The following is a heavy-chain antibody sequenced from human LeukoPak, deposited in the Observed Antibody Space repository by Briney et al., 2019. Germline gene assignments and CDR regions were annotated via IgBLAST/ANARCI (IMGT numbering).Heavy chain of an antibody. D-gene: IGHD1-26*01. CDR2: ISSSSSYI. Sequence: PGGSLRLSCAASGFTVSSNYMSWVRQAPGKGLEWVSSISSSSSYIYYADSVKGRFTISRDNAQNSLYLQMNSLRAEDTAVYYCVRDRGSYRPIDYWGQGTLVTVSS. J-gene: IGHJ4*02. CDR1: GFTVSSNY. CDR3: VRDRGSYRPIDY. V-gene: IGHV3-21*04.